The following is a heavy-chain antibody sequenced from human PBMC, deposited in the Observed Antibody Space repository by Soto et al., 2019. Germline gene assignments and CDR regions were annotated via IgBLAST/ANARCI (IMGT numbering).Heavy chain of an antibody. V-gene: IGHV1-69*01. Sequence: QVQLVQSGAEVKKPGSSVKVSCKASGGTFSSYAISWVRQAPGQGLEWMGGIIPIFGTANYAQKFQGRVTITADESTSTAYMELSRLRSEDTAVYYCARGGRIEYRSSPAAFDIWGQGKMVTVSS. D-gene: IGHD6-6*01. CDR1: GGTFSSYA. CDR3: ARGGRIEYRSSPAAFDI. J-gene: IGHJ3*02. CDR2: IIPIFGTA.